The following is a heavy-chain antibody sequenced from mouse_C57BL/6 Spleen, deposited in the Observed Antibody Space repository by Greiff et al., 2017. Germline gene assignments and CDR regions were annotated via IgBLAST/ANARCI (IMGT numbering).Heavy chain of an antibody. CDR2: ILPGSGST. V-gene: IGHV1-9*01. J-gene: IGHJ3*01. CDR1: GYTFTGYW. CDR3: GRKELSFAY. Sequence: VQGVESGAELMKPGASVKLSCKATGYTFTGYWIEWVKQRPGHGLEWIGEILPGSGSTNYNEKFKGKATFTADTSSNTAYLQLISLTTEDSAIYCCGRKELSFAYWGQGTLVTVSA.